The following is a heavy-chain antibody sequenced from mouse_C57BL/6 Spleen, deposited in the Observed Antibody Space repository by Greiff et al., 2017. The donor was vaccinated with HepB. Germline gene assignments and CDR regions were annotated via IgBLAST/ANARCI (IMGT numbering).Heavy chain of an antibody. D-gene: IGHD1-1*01. J-gene: IGHJ4*01. CDR1: GYTFTSYW. V-gene: IGHV1-50*01. CDR3: ARGTTVVAPYAMDY. Sequence: QVQLQQPGAELVKPGASVKLSCKASGYTFTSYWMQWVKQRPGQGLEWIGEIDPSDSYTNYNQKFKGKATLTVDTSSSTAYMQLSSLTSEDSAVYYCARGTTVVAPYAMDYCCQGTPVIVSP. CDR2: IDPSDSYT.